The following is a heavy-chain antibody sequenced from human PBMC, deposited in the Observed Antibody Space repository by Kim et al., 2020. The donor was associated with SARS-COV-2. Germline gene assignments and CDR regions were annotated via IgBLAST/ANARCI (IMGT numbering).Heavy chain of an antibody. Sequence: YYAHSVKGRFTISRDNSNNTLYLQMNSLRAEDTAVYYCAKDEGYGDYFDYWGQGTLVTVSS. V-gene: IGHV3-30*02. CDR3: AKDEGYGDYFDY. J-gene: IGHJ4*02. D-gene: IGHD4-17*01.